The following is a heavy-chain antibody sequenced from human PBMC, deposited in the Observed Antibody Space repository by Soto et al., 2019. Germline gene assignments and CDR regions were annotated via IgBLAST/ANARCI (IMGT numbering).Heavy chain of an antibody. CDR2: IYYSGST. V-gene: IGHV4-39*01. D-gene: IGHD3-22*01. CDR3: ARQGPKTFYYDSGGYTYGFDI. J-gene: IGHJ3*02. Sequence: SETLSLTCAVSGGSISSSSYFWGWIRQPPGKGLEWIGTIYYSGSTYYNPSLKSRVTISVDTSKTQFSLKLTSVTAADTAVYYCARQGPKTFYYDSGGYTYGFDIWGQGTMVT. CDR1: GGSISSSSYF.